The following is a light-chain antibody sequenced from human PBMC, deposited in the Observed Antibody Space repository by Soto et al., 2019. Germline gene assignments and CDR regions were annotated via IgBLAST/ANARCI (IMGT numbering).Light chain of an antibody. Sequence: QSVLTQPPSASGTPGQRVTISCSGSSSNIGSNYVNWYQQLPGTTPKLLNNSNNQRPSGVPDRFSGSKSGTSASLAISGLQSEDEADYYCAAWDDSLKGYVFGTGTKLTVL. CDR1: SSNIGSNY. CDR2: SNN. V-gene: IGLV1-44*01. CDR3: AAWDDSLKGYV. J-gene: IGLJ1*01.